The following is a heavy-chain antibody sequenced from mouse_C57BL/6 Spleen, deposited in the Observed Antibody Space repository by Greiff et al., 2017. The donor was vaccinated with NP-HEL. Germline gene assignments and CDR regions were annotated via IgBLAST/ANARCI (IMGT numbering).Heavy chain of an antibody. Sequence: EVQGVESGGDLVKPGGSLKLSCAASGFTFSSYGMSWVRQTPDKRLEWVATISSGGSYTYSPDSVKGRFTISRDNAKNTLYLQMSSLKSEDTAMYYCARQASPTVVSMDYWGQGTSVTASS. CDR3: ARQASPTVVSMDY. CDR2: ISSGGSYT. V-gene: IGHV5-6*01. J-gene: IGHJ4*01. D-gene: IGHD1-1*01. CDR1: GFTFSSYG.